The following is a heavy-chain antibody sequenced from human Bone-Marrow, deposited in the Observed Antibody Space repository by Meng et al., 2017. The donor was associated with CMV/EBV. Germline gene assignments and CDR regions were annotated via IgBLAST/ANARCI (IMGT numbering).Heavy chain of an antibody. CDR2: IRYDGSNK. CDR3: RVMVRGVPPSFFDD. D-gene: IGHD3-10*01. Sequence: GESLKISCAASGFTFSSYGMHWVRQAPGKGLEWVAFIRYDGSNKYYADSVKGRFTISRDNSKNTLYLQMNSLRAEDTAVYYCRVMVRGVPPSFFDDWGQGTLVTVSS. V-gene: IGHV3-30*02. J-gene: IGHJ4*02. CDR1: GFTFSSYG.